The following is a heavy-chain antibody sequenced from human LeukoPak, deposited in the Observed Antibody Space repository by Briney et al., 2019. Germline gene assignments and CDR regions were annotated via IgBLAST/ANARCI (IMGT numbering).Heavy chain of an antibody. CDR1: EYFVTHHW. J-gene: IGHJ4*02. V-gene: IGHV5-51*01. Sequence: GESLKISCKGSEYFVTHHWIGWVRQMPGKGLEWMGIIYPGDSDTRYSPSFQGQVTISADKSNSTAYLQWSSLKASDTAMYYCARPHYYDSSAPGYWGQGTLVTVSS. CDR3: ARPHYYDSSAPGY. D-gene: IGHD3-22*01. CDR2: IYPGDSDT.